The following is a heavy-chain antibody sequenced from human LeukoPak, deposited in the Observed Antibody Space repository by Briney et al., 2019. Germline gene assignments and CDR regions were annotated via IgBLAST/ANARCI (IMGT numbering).Heavy chain of an antibody. CDR3: AEVGFGGWYGDWFDP. V-gene: IGHV3-23*01. J-gene: IGHJ5*02. D-gene: IGHD6-19*01. CDR2: ISGSGGST. CDR1: GFTFSSYA. Sequence: GGSLRLSCAASGFTFSSYAMSWVRQAPGKGLEWVSAISGSGGSTYYADSMKGRFTISRDNSKNTLYLQMNSLRAEDTAVYYCAEVGFGGWYGDWFDPWGQGTLVTVSS.